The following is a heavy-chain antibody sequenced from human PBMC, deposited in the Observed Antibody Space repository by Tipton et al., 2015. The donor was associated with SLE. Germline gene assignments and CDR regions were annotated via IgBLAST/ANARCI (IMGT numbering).Heavy chain of an antibody. J-gene: IGHJ4*02. Sequence: TLSLTCTVSGGSISTHYWSWLRQPPGKGLEWIGYIHYSGSTNYNPSLKSRVTISVDTSKNEFSLKLSSVTAADTAVYYCARLGGSGNYLFDSWGQGTLVTVSS. D-gene: IGHD1-26*01. CDR1: GGSISTHY. CDR2: IHYSGST. V-gene: IGHV4-59*11. CDR3: ARLGGSGNYLFDS.